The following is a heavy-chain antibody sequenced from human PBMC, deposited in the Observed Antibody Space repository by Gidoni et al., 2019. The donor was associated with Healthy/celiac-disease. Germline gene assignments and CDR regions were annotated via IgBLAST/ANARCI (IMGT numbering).Heavy chain of an antibody. D-gene: IGHD2-2*01. CDR2: ISSSGSTI. J-gene: IGHJ5*02. V-gene: IGHV3-21*01. CDR3: ARDPFYCSSTSCSNWFDP. CDR1: GFTFRSYS. Sequence: EVQLVEPGGGLVKPGGSLRLSCAASGFTFRSYSMNWVRQAPGKGLGWVSSISSSGSTIYYADSVKGRFTISRDNAKNSLYLQMNSLRAEDTAVYYCARDPFYCSSTSCSNWFDPWGQGTLVTVSS.